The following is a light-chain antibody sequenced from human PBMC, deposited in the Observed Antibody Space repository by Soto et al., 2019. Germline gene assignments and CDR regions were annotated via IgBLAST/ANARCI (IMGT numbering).Light chain of an antibody. CDR2: GTS. CDR3: QQYGSAPIT. V-gene: IGKV3-20*01. J-gene: IGKJ5*01. Sequence: EIVLTQSPGTLSLSPGERATLSCRASQSVSSSYLAWYQQKPGQAPRLLIYGTSSRASGIPDRFSGSGSRTDITLTISRLEPEDFAVYYFQQYGSAPITLGQGTRLEIK. CDR1: QSVSSSY.